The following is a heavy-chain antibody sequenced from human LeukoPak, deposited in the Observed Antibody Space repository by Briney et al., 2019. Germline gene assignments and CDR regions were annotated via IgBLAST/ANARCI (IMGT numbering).Heavy chain of an antibody. CDR2: INAGNGNT. D-gene: IGHD2-15*01. V-gene: IGHV1-18*04. Sequence: ASVKVSCKASGYTFTSYGISWVRQAPGQGLEWMGWINAGNGNTKYSQKFQGRVTITRDTSASTAYMELSSLRSEDTAVYYCARVSGGSRKYYFDYWGQGTLVTVSS. J-gene: IGHJ4*02. CDR3: ARVSGGSRKYYFDY. CDR1: GYTFTSYG.